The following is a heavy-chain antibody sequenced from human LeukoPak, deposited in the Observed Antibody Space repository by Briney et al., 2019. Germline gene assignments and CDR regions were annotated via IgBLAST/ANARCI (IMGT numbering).Heavy chain of an antibody. CDR3: AKGLDVLTGYLNWFDP. D-gene: IGHD3-9*01. CDR1: GFTFSNYW. J-gene: IGHJ5*02. CDR2: INPGGSST. V-gene: IGHV3-74*01. Sequence: GGSLRLSCAASGFTFSNYWMHWVRQVPGKGLVWVSRINPGGSSTTYADSVKGRFTISRDNAKNTLYLQMNSLRAEDTALYYCAKGLDVLTGYLNWFDPWGQGTLVTVSS.